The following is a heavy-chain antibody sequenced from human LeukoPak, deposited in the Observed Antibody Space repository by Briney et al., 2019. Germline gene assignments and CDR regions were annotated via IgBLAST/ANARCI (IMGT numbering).Heavy chain of an antibody. V-gene: IGHV4-38-2*02. J-gene: IGHJ4*02. CDR3: ARVYWNYDQPAIY. CDR1: GYSISSGYY. D-gene: IGHD1-7*01. Sequence: PSETLSLTCTVSGYSISSGYYWGWIRQPPGKGLEWIASIYHSGSSYYNPSLKSRVTISVDTSNNQFSLKLSSVTAADTAVYYCARVYWNYDQPAIYWGQGTLVTVSS. CDR2: IYHSGSS.